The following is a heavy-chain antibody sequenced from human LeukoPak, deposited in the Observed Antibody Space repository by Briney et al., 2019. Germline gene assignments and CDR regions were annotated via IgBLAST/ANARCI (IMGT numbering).Heavy chain of an antibody. J-gene: IGHJ4*02. V-gene: IGHV3-7*01. D-gene: IGHD3-10*01. CDR1: GFTFSSYW. CDR2: IKQDGSEK. Sequence: PGGSLRLSCAASGFTFSSYWMSWVRQAPGKGLEWVANIKQDGSEKYYVDSVEGRFTISRDNAKNSLYLQMNSLRAEDSAVYYCASDMITMVRGADYWGQGTLVTVSS. CDR3: ASDMITMVRGADY.